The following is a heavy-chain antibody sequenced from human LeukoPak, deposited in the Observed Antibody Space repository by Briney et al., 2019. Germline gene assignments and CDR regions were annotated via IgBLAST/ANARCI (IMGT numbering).Heavy chain of an antibody. CDR2: ISWNSGSI. Sequence: GRSLRLSCAASGFTFDDYAMHWVRQAPGKGLEWVSGISWNSGSIGYADSVKGRFTISRDNAKNSLYLQMNSLRAEDTALYYCAKDTIGTVTTLPGGPWGQGTLVTVSS. D-gene: IGHD4-17*01. V-gene: IGHV3-9*01. CDR3: AKDTIGTVTTLPGGP. J-gene: IGHJ5*02. CDR1: GFTFDDYA.